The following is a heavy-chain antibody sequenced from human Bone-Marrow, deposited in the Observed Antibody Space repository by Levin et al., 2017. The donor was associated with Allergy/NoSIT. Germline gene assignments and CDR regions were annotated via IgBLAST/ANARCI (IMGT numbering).Heavy chain of an antibody. Sequence: SFSSSFFPFLFSSLLWVRQAPGQGLEWMGGIIPIVGTAKYAQSFQGRVSITSSPSTSTAYMELSSLRSEDTAVYYCARGFLQYLVGYSYYYMDVWGKGTTVTVSS. CDR2: IIPIVGTA. D-gene: IGHD3-3*01. CDR3: ARGFLQYLVGYSYYYMDV. CDR1: FFPFLFSS. V-gene: IGHV1-69*01. J-gene: IGHJ6*03.